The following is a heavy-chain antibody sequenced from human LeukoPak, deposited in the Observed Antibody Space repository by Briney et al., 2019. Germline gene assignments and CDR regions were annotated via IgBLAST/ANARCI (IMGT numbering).Heavy chain of an antibody. D-gene: IGHD6-13*01. J-gene: IGHJ5*02. Sequence: SQTLSLTCTVSGGSISSGDYYWSWIRQPPGKGLEWIGYIYYSGSTYYNPSLKSRVTISVDTSKNQFSLKLSSVTAADTAVYYCASGSSSWSRWFDPWGQGTLVIVSS. CDR3: ASGSSSWSRWFDP. CDR1: GGSISSGDYY. CDR2: IYYSGST. V-gene: IGHV4-30-4*08.